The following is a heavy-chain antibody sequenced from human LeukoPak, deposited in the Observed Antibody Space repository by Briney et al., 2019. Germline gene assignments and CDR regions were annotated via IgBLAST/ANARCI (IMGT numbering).Heavy chain of an antibody. CDR3: ASLFTMVRGVFDY. CDR1: GGTFSGYA. D-gene: IGHD3-10*01. Sequence: SVKVSCKASGGTFSGYAISWVRQAPGQGLEWMGRIIPIFGTANYAQKFQGRVTITTDESTSTAYMELSSLRSEDTAVYYCASLFTMVRGVFDYWGQGTLVTVSS. V-gene: IGHV1-69*05. CDR2: IIPIFGTA. J-gene: IGHJ4*02.